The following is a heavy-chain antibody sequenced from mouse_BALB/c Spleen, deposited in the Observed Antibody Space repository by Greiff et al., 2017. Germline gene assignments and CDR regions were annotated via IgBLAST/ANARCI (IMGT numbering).Heavy chain of an antibody. J-gene: IGHJ4*01. D-gene: IGHD2-1*01. CDR3: ARDGYGNYAMDY. CDR1: GFTFTDYY. V-gene: IGHV7-3*02. CDR2: IRNKANGYTT. Sequence: EVMLVESGGGLVQPGGSLRLSCATSGFTFTDYYMSWVRQPPGKALEWLGFIRNKANGYTTEYSASVKGRFTISRDNSQSILYLQMNTLRAEDSATYYCARDGYGNYAMDYWGQGTSVTVSS.